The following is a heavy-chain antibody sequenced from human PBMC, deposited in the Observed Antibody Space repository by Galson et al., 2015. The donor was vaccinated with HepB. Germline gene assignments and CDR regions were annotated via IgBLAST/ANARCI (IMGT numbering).Heavy chain of an antibody. D-gene: IGHD6-19*01. J-gene: IGHJ4*02. CDR3: ARGSSGWYYFDD. CDR2: IDPSDSYI. V-gene: IGHV5-10-1*01. Sequence: QSGAEVKKPGESLRISCKGSGYSLTSYWISWVRQMPGKGLEWMGRIDPSDSYINYSPSFQGHVTISADKSISTAYLQWSSLKASDTAMYYCARGSSGWYYFDDWGQGTLVTVSS. CDR1: GYSLTSYW.